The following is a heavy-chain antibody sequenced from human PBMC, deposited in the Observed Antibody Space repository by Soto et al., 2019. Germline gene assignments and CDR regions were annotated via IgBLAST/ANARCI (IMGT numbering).Heavy chain of an antibody. CDR3: ARQHSYVEGYGMDV. CDR2: IDPSDSYT. Sequence: GESLKNSWKGAGYSFTSYWISWVRQMPGKGLEWMGRIDPSDSYTNYSPSFQGHVTISADRSISTAYLQWSSLKASDTAMYYCARQHSYVEGYGMDVWGQGTTVTVSS. J-gene: IGHJ6*02. D-gene: IGHD5-18*01. V-gene: IGHV5-10-1*01. CDR1: GYSFTSYW.